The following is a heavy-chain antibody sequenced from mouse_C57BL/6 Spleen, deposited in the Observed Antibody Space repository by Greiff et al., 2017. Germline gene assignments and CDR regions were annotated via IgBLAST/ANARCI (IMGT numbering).Heavy chain of an antibody. Sequence: QVTLKESGPGILQPSQTLSLTCSFSGFSLSTFGMGVGWIRQPSGKGLEWLAHIWWDDDKYYNPALKSRLTISKDTSKNQVFLKIAKVDTADTATYYCARIKDYGSSQYYFDYWGQGTTLTVSS. CDR1: GFSLSTFGMG. J-gene: IGHJ2*01. D-gene: IGHD1-1*01. V-gene: IGHV8-8*01. CDR3: ARIKDYGSSQYYFDY. CDR2: IWWDDDK.